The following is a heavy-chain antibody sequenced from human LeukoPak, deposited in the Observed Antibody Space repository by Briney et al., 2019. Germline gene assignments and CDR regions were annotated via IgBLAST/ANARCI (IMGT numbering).Heavy chain of an antibody. J-gene: IGHJ4*02. CDR2: IIPIFGTA. CDR1: GGTFSSYA. D-gene: IGHD3-10*01. CDR3: ARGRMVRGVIKLFDY. V-gene: IGHV1-69*05. Sequence: SVKVSCKASGGTFSSYAISWVRQAPGQGLEWMGGIIPIFGTANYAQKFQGRVTITTDESTSTAYMELSSLRSEDTAVYYCARGRMVRGVIKLFDYWGQGTLVTVSS.